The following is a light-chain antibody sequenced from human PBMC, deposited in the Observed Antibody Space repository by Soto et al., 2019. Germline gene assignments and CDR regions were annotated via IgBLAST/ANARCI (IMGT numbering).Light chain of an antibody. V-gene: IGLV1-44*01. CDR1: SSNIGSEY. CDR3: AAWDDSLNGLL. Sequence: QSVLTQPPSASGTPGQRVTISCSGSSSNIGSEYVVWYQHLPGTAPKLLIYRNTQRPSGVPDRFSGSKSGTSASLAISGLQSEDEADYYCAAWDDSLNGLLFGGGTKLTVL. J-gene: IGLJ2*01. CDR2: RNT.